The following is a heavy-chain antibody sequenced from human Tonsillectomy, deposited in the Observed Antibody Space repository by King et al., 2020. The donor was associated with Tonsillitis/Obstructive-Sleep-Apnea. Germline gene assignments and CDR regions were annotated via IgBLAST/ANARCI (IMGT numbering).Heavy chain of an antibody. D-gene: IGHD5-12*01. J-gene: IGHJ6*03. CDR2: IIPISNTA. CDR1: GGTFSTYV. Sequence: QLVQSGAEVKKPGSSVKVSCKASGGTFSTYVISWVRQAPGQGLEWMGGIIPISNTAKYAQKFQGRLKITADESTSTAYMEVGSLRSEDTAVYYCASLQIVATIKAYDYYYMDVWGKGTTVTVSS. CDR3: ASLQIVATIKAYDYYYMDV. V-gene: IGHV1-69*01.